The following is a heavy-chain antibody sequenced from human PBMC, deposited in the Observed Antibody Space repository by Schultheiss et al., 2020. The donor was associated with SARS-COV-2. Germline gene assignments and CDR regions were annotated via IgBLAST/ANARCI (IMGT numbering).Heavy chain of an antibody. CDR2: IYYSGST. J-gene: IGHJ4*02. CDR3: ARAEIAARVYPDY. Sequence: LRLSCTVSGASISSRSYSWTWIRQPPGKGLEWIGYIYYSGSTYYNPSLKSRVTISVDTSENQFSLKLSSVTAADTAVYYCARAEIAARVYPDYWGQGTLVTVSS. CDR1: GASISSRSYS. V-gene: IGHV4-30-4*07. D-gene: IGHD6-6*01.